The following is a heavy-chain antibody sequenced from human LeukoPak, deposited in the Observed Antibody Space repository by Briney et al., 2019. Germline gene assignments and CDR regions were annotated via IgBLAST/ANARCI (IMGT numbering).Heavy chain of an antibody. CDR1: GFTFSSYA. CDR3: AKGRWIQLWFDY. Sequence: PGGSLRLSCAASGFTFSSYAMSWVRQAPGKGLEWVSAISGSGGSTYYADSVKGRFTISRDNSKNTPYLQMNSLRAEDTAVYYCAKGRWIQLWFDYWGQGTRVTVSS. J-gene: IGHJ4*02. V-gene: IGHV3-23*01. CDR2: ISGSGGST. D-gene: IGHD5-18*01.